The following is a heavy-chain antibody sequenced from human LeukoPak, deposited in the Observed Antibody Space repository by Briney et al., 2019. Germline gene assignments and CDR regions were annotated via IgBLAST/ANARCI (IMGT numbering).Heavy chain of an antibody. D-gene: IGHD5-18*01. CDR3: ARHTGYSYGYVYYGMDV. J-gene: IGHJ6*02. CDR1: GGTFSSFA. Sequence: GSSVKVSCKASGGTFSSFAISWVRQAPGQGLEWMGRIIPILGIANYAQKFQGRVTITADKSTSTAYMELSSLRSEDTAVYYCARHTGYSYGYVYYGMDVWGQGTTVTVSS. V-gene: IGHV1-69*04. CDR2: IIPILGIA.